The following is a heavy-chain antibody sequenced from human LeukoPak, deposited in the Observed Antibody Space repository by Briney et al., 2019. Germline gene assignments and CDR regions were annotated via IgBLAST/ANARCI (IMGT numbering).Heavy chain of an antibody. Sequence: ASVKDSCKASGYTFTNYGITWVRQAPGQGLEWMGWVSAYNGDTNYAQSLQGRVTMTTDTSTSTAYMELWSLRSDDTAVYYCARDHHLAVAANNWFDHWGQGTLVTVSS. CDR1: GYTFTNYG. V-gene: IGHV1-18*01. J-gene: IGHJ5*02. D-gene: IGHD6-19*01. CDR3: ARDHHLAVAANNWFDH. CDR2: VSAYNGDT.